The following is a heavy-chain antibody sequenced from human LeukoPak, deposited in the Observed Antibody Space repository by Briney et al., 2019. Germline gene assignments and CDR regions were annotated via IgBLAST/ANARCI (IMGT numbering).Heavy chain of an antibody. D-gene: IGHD3-10*01. J-gene: IGHJ6*03. CDR2: IYYSVST. Sequence: SETLSLTCTLSGGSISSGVYYWSWIRQHPGKGLEWIGYIYYSVSTYYNPSLKSRVTISVDTSKNQFSLKLSSVTAADTAVYYCARDRMVQGVIIDDYYYYYYMDVWGKGTTVTVSS. CDR3: ARDRMVQGVIIDDYYYYYYMDV. V-gene: IGHV4-31*03. CDR1: GGSISSGVYY.